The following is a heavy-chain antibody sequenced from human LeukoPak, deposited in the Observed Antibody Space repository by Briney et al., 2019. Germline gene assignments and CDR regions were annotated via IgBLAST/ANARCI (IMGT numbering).Heavy chain of an antibody. V-gene: IGHV1-18*01. CDR2: ISAYNGNT. CDR1: GYTFSDYY. D-gene: IGHD6-13*01. Sequence: ASVKVSCKASGYTFSDYYMHWVRQAPGQGLEWMGWISAYNGNTNYAQKLQGRVTMTTDTSTSTAYMELRSLRSDDTAVYYCARERAAADDYWGQGTLVTVSS. CDR3: ARERAAADDY. J-gene: IGHJ4*02.